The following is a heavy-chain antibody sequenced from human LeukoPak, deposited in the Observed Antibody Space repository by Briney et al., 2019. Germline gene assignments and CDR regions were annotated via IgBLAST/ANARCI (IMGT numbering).Heavy chain of an antibody. J-gene: IGHJ4*02. CDR3: ARDPNYYYDSSGYPLDY. CDR1: GFTFSSYS. CDR2: SSSSSSYI. Sequence: GGSLRLSCAASGFTFSSYSMNWVRQAPGKGLECVSSSSSSSSYIYYADSVKGRFTISRDNAKNSLYLQMNSLRAEDTAVYYCARDPNYYYDSSGYPLDYWGQGTLVTVSS. V-gene: IGHV3-21*01. D-gene: IGHD3-22*01.